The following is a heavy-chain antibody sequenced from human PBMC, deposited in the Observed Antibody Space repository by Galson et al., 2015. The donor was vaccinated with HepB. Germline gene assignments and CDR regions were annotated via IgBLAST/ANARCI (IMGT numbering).Heavy chain of an antibody. V-gene: IGHV3-73*01. Sequence: SLRLSCAASGFTFSGSAIHWVRQASGKGPEWVGRIRSKASNYATSHVPSLKGRFTISRDDSKNMAYLHMKSLKTEDTAVYYRIRLGDFSGYSSRWGQGTLVTVSS. CDR1: GFTFSGSA. CDR3: IRLGDFSGYSSR. J-gene: IGHJ4*02. D-gene: IGHD5-12*01. CDR2: IRSKASNYAT.